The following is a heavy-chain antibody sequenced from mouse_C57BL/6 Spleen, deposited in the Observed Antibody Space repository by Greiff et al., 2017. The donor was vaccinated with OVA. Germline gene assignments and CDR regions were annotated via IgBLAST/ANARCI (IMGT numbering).Heavy chain of an antibody. V-gene: IGHV1-50*01. CDR3: AREQGADY. J-gene: IGHJ2*01. CDR2: IDPSDSYT. Sequence: VQLQQPGAELVKPGASVKLSCKASGYTFTSYWMQWVKQRPGQGLEWIGEIDPSDSYTNYNQKFKGKATLTVDTSSSTAYMQLSSLTSEDSAVYYCAREQGADYWGQGTTLTVSS. CDR1: GYTFTSYW.